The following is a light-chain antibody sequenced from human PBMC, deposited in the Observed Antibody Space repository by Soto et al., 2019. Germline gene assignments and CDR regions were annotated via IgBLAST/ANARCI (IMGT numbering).Light chain of an antibody. CDR1: SGHSSYT. CDR3: QTWATGPDWV. CDR2: LDSDGSH. J-gene: IGLJ3*02. Sequence: QPVLTQSPSASASLGASVKLTCTLSSGHSSYTIVWHQQQLDKGPRYLMNLDSDGSHYKGDGIPDRFSGSSSGTERSLTISSLQSEDEADYYCQTWATGPDWVFGGGTKLTVL. V-gene: IGLV4-69*01.